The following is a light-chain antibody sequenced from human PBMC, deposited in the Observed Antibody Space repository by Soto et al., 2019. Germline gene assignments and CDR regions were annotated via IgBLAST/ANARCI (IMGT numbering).Light chain of an antibody. CDR2: DVS. CDR3: SSHTASSTWV. Sequence: QSALTQPASVSGSPGQSITISCTGTSSDVGRYNYVSWYQQHPGEVPKLLIYDVSNRPSGVSDRFSGSKSGNTASLTISGLQAGDEADYYCSSHTASSTWVFGGGTKLT. J-gene: IGLJ3*02. V-gene: IGLV2-14*01. CDR1: SSDVGRYNY.